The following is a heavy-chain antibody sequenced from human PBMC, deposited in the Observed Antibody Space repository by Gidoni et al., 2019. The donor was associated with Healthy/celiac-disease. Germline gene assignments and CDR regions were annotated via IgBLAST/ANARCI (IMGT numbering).Heavy chain of an antibody. CDR1: GGSLRSYY. V-gene: IGHV4-4*07. J-gene: IGHJ3*02. CDR2: IYTSGST. D-gene: IGHD5-18*01. Sequence: QVQLQESGPGLVKPSETLSLTCTVPGGSLRSYYCSWIRQPAGKGLEWIGRIYTSGSTNYNPSLKSRVTMSVETSKNQFSLKLSSVTAADTAVYYCARDRGPWIQLYLDAFDIWGQGTMVTVSS. CDR3: ARDRGPWIQLYLDAFDI.